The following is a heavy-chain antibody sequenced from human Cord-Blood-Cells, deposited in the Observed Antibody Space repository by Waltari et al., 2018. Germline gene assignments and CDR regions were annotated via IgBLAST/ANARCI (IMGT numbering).Heavy chain of an antibody. CDR3: ALRGNSGYDDY. J-gene: IGHJ4*02. CDR2: IYHSGST. V-gene: IGHV4-38-2*01. Sequence: QVQLQESGPGLVKPSETLSLTCAVSGYSISSGYYWGWIRQPPGKGLEWIGSIYHSGSTYYNPSLKSRVTISVDTSKNQFSLKLSSVTAADTAVYYCALRGNSGYDDYWGQGTLVTVSS. CDR1: GYSISSGYY. D-gene: IGHD5-12*01.